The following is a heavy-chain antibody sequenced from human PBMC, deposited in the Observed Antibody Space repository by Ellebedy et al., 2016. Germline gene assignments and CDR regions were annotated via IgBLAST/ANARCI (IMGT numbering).Heavy chain of an antibody. J-gene: IGHJ6*02. CDR1: GGSISSGSYY. Sequence: SETLSLTCTVSGGSISSGSYYWGWIRQPPGKRLEWIGSIYYSGSTYYNPSLKSRVTISVDTSKNQFSLKLSSVTAADTAVYYCARCSYDSSGFYYYYGMDVWGQGATVTVSS. V-gene: IGHV4-39*01. CDR3: ARCSYDSSGFYYYYGMDV. CDR2: IYYSGST. D-gene: IGHD3-22*01.